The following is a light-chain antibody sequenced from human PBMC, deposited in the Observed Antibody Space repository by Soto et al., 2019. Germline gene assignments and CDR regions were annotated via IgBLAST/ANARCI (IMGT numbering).Light chain of an antibody. V-gene: IGLV2-23*01. CDR3: CSYAGASTYV. CDR2: EAT. J-gene: IGLJ1*01. Sequence: QSALTQSASVSGSPGQSITISCTGTSSDVGSYDLVSWYQQHPGKAPKLMIYEATKRPSGVSVRFSGSKSGNTASLTISGLQAEDEADYYCCSYAGASTYVFGIGTKLTVL. CDR1: SSDVGSYDL.